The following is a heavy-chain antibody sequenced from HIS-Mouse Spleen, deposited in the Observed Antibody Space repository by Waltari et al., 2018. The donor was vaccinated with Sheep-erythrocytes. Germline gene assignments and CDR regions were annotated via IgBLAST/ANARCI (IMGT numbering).Heavy chain of an antibody. J-gene: IGHJ3*02. Sequence: QVQLQQWGAGLLKPSETLSLTCAVYGGSFSGYYWSWIRQPPGKGLEWIGEINHSGSTNSHPSLRGRVTISVDTSKNQFSLKLSSVTAADTAVYYCALSVDLAGAFDIWGQGTMVTVSS. CDR1: GGSFSGYY. V-gene: IGHV4-34*01. CDR2: INHSGST. D-gene: IGHD6-19*01. CDR3: ALSVDLAGAFDI.